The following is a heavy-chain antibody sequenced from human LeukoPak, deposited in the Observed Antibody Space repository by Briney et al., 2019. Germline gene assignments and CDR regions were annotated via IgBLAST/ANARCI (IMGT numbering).Heavy chain of an antibody. V-gene: IGHV4-59*01. CDR2: IYYSGST. J-gene: IGHJ3*02. D-gene: IGHD3-10*01. CDR3: ARAVLTMVRVSFAFDI. CDR1: GGSISSYY. Sequence: SETLSLTCTVSGGSISSYYWSWIRQPPGKGLEWIGYIYYSGSTNYNPPLKSRVTISVDTSKNQFSLKLSSVTAADTAVYYCARAVLTMVRVSFAFDIWGQGTMVTVSS.